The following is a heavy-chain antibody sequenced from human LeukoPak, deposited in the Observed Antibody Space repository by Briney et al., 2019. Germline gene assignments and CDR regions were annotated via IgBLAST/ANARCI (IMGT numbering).Heavy chain of an antibody. Sequence: ASVKVSCKASGGTFSSYAISWVRQAPGQGLEWMGGIIPIFGTVNYAQKFQGRVTITADESTSTAYMELSSLRSEDTAVYYCARGTYDYVWGSYRYFQFDYWGQGTLVTVSS. D-gene: IGHD3-16*02. CDR1: GGTFSSYA. V-gene: IGHV1-69*13. CDR2: IIPIFGTV. CDR3: ARGTYDYVWGSYRYFQFDY. J-gene: IGHJ4*02.